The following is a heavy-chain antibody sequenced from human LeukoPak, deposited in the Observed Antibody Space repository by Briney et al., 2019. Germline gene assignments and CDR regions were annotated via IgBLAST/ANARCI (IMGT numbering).Heavy chain of an antibody. CDR3: GRRYYDYNVYDRHIDF. CDR2: ISDDGSLT. J-gene: IGHJ4*02. V-gene: IGHV3-74*03. CDR1: GFTFSRDW. D-gene: IGHD3-22*01. Sequence: PGGSLRLSCAASGFTFSRDWMHWVRQAPGKGLVWDSRISDDGSLTTYTDSMAGRFTISRDNAKSTVCLQMDCLRVADTAVYFCGRRYYDYNVYDRHIDFCGQGILITVSS.